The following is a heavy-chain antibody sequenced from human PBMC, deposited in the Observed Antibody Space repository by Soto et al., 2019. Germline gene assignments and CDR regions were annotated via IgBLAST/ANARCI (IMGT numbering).Heavy chain of an antibody. CDR2: IYYSGTT. Sequence: SETLSLTCTVPGGSISSGAHYWSWIRQPPGKGLEWIGHIYYSGTTYHNPSLKSRVTISVDTSKNQFSLKLSSVTAADTAVYYCARVWSGYYKFDSWGQGTLVTVSS. V-gene: IGHV4-30-4*01. CDR3: ARVWSGYYKFDS. D-gene: IGHD3-3*01. CDR1: GGSISSGAHY. J-gene: IGHJ4*02.